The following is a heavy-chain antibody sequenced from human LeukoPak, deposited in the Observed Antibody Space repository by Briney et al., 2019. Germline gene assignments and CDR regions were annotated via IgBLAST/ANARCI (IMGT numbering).Heavy chain of an antibody. V-gene: IGHV3-23*01. CDR3: AGRVTGYSSGYVY. J-gene: IGHJ4*02. Sequence: GGSLKLSCVASGITFSNYAVSWVRQAPEKGLDWVSVISGSAHRIRYADSVKGRFTISRDNSENIVYLQMNNLRAEDTAVYYCAGRVTGYSSGYVYWGQGTLVTVSS. CDR1: GITFSNYA. D-gene: IGHD5-18*01. CDR2: ISGSAHRI.